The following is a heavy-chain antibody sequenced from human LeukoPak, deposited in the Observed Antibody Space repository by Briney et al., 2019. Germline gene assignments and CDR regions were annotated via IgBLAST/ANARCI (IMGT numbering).Heavy chain of an antibody. CDR3: AKDPRVRYCSSTSCSDY. CDR2: IRYDGSNK. D-gene: IGHD2-2*01. V-gene: IGHV3-30*02. J-gene: IGHJ4*02. CDR1: GFTFSSYG. Sequence: GGSLRLSCAASGFTFSSYGMHWVRQAPGKGLEWVAFIRYDGSNKYYADSVKGRFTISRDNSKNTLYLQMNSLRAEDTTVYYCAKDPRVRYCSSTSCSDYWGQGTLVTVSS.